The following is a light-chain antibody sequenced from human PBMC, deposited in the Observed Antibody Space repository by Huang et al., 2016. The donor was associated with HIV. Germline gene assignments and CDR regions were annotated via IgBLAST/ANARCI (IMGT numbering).Light chain of an antibody. CDR3: QQYGSSPPIT. CDR1: QSVSSSY. V-gene: IGKV3-20*01. J-gene: IGKJ5*01. Sequence: ELVLTQSPGTLSLSPGERATRSCRASQSVSSSYLAWYQQQPGQAPRLLIYGASSRATGIPDRFSGSGSGTDFTLTISRREPEDFAVYYCQQYGSSPPITFGQGTRLEMK. CDR2: GAS.